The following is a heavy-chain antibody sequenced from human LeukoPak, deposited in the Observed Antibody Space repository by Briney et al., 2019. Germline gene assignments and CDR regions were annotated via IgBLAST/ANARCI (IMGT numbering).Heavy chain of an antibody. CDR3: AKDRYGDYECWFDP. D-gene: IGHD4-17*01. CDR1: GFTFSTFA. V-gene: IGHV3-23*01. Sequence: GGSLRLSCAASGFTFSTFAMIWVRQPPGKGLEWVSSIFPSGGEIHYADSVRGRFTISRDNSKSTLSLQMNSLRAEDTAVYYCAKDRYGDYECWFDPWGQGTLVTVSS. CDR2: IFPSGGEI. J-gene: IGHJ5*02.